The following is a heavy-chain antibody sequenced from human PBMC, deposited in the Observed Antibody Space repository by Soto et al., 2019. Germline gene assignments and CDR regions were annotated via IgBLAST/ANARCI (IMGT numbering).Heavy chain of an antibody. Sequence: GESQKISSKDSGYIFATYWIGWVRQMPGKGLEWMGIIYPGDSDTRYNPSLQGQVTISIDKSIRTAYLQWSSLKASDTATYYCGRLNFFYYDSPKRAFDMWGQGKMFTV. V-gene: IGHV5-51*01. D-gene: IGHD3-22*01. J-gene: IGHJ3*02. CDR2: IYPGDSDT. CDR1: GYIFATYW. CDR3: GRLNFFYYDSPKRAFDM.